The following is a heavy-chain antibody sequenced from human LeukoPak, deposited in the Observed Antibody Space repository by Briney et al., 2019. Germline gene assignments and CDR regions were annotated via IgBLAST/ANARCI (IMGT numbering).Heavy chain of an antibody. CDR3: AREDCSSTSCYIPLNYYYHYMDV. D-gene: IGHD2-2*02. V-gene: IGHV3-30*03. J-gene: IGHJ6*03. CDR1: GFTFSSYG. Sequence: TGGSLRLSCAASGFTFSSYGMHWVRQAPGKGLEWVAVISYDGSNKYYADSVKGRFTISRDNSKNTLYLQMNSLRAEDTAVYYCAREDCSSTSCYIPLNYYYHYMDVWGKGTTVTVSS. CDR2: ISYDGSNK.